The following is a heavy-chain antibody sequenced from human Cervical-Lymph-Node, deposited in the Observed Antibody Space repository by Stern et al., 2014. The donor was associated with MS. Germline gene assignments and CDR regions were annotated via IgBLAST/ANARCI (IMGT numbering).Heavy chain of an antibody. CDR2: ISNNSTHT. V-gene: IGHV3-21*01. J-gene: IGHJ4*02. CDR3: ARARVGDYARSPHLDS. CDR1: GFTFSHYS. D-gene: IGHD4-17*01. Sequence: EDQLVESGGGLVKPGESLRLSCDASGFTFSHYSINWVRQAPGKALEWISSISNNSTHTYYADSVEGRFTISRDSAKDSVSLHMVSLRAEDTAVYYCARARVGDYARSPHLDSWGQGTLVTVSS.